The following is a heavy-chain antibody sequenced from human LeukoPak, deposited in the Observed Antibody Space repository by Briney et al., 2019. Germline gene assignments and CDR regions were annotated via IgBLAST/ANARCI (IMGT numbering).Heavy chain of an antibody. CDR2: ISGSGGST. CDR1: GFTFSSYA. D-gene: IGHD2-2*01. J-gene: IGHJ4*02. CDR3: ASLYQRLGQVIDY. V-gene: IGHV3-23*01. Sequence: GGSLRLSCAASGFTFSSYAMSWVRQAPGKGLEWVSAISGSGGSTYYADSVKGRFTISRDNSKNTLYLQMNSLRAEDTAIYYCASLYQRLGQVIDYWGQGTLVTVSS.